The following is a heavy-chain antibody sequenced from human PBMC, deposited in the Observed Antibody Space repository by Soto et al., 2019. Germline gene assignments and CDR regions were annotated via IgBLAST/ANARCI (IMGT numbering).Heavy chain of an antibody. J-gene: IGHJ3*02. Sequence: QVRLQESGPGLVKPSETLSLSCTVSGGSMDNTYWWSWIRQPAGKGLEYIGRISVNGNINYNPSLRRRVYMSVDTANAHFSLQRSSVTAADTALDYCARLQFPDVTGAFDIWGQGTMVTVS. CDR3: ARLQFPDVTGAFDI. CDR1: GGSMDNTY. CDR2: ISVNGNI. D-gene: IGHD2-21*01. V-gene: IGHV4-4*07.